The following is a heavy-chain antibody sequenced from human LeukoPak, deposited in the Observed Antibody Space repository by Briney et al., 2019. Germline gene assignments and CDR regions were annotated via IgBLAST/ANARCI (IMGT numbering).Heavy chain of an antibody. J-gene: IGHJ4*02. CDR3: ARGSYYYYYDSSGYEGTGFDY. CDR2: INHSGST. D-gene: IGHD3-22*01. Sequence: SETLSLTCAVYGGSFSGYYWSWIRQPPGKGLEWIGKINHSGSTNYNPSLKSRVSISVDTSKNQFSLKLSSVTAADTAVYYCARGSYYYYYDSSGYEGTGFDYWGQGTLVTVSS. CDR1: GGSFSGYY. V-gene: IGHV4-34*01.